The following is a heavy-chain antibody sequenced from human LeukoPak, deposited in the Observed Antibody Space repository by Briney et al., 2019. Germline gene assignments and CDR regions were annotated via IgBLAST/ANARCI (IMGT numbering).Heavy chain of an antibody. D-gene: IGHD3-3*01. J-gene: IGHJ4*02. Sequence: PGGSLRLSCAASGFTFSTYNMNWVRQAPGKGLEWVSSISSSSSYIYYADSVKGRFTISRDNAKNSLYLQMNSLRAEDTAVYYCAASFWSASKEGAYWGQGTLVTVSS. CDR2: ISSSSSYI. CDR1: GFTFSTYN. V-gene: IGHV3-21*04. CDR3: AASFWSASKEGAY.